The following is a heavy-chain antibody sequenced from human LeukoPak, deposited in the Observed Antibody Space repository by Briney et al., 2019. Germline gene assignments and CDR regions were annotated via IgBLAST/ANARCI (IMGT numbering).Heavy chain of an antibody. J-gene: IGHJ5*02. V-gene: IGHV4-38-2*02. Sequence: SETLSLTCTVSGDSISSGDYYWSWIRQPPGKGLEWIGTIYNSGSTYYNASLESRVTISVDTSKNQFSLKLSSVTAADTAVYYCARAYSSSWYFNWFDPWGQGTLVTVSS. CDR1: GDSISSGDYY. D-gene: IGHD6-13*01. CDR3: ARAYSSSWYFNWFDP. CDR2: IYNSGST.